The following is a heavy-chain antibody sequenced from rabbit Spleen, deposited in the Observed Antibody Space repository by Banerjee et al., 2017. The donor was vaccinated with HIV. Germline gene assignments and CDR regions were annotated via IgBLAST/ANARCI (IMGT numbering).Heavy chain of an antibody. V-gene: IGHV1S7*01. Sequence: QQLEESGGGLVQPGGSLKLSCTASGFTLSSYYMNWVRQAPGKGLEWIGYIDPIFGITYYANWVNGRFSISRENAQNTVFLQMTSLTAADTATYFCARDQAGDAGYGPWYFNLWGQGTLVTV. CDR1: GFTLSSYY. J-gene: IGHJ4*01. CDR2: IDPIFGIT. D-gene: IGHD4-2*01. CDR3: ARDQAGDAGYGPWYFNL.